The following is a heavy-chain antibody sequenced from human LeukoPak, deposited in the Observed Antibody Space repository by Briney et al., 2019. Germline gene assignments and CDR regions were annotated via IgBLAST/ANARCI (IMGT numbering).Heavy chain of an antibody. CDR2: IHYSGST. D-gene: IGHD3-3*01. V-gene: IGHV4-61*08. CDR1: GVYISSGGHY. Sequence: SETLSLTCTVSGVYISSGGHYWSWIRQPPGKGLEWIGYIHYSGSTKYNPSLKSRVTISVDTSKNQFSLNLSSVTAADTAVYYCARDLGYYDFWTGYYRVNRDWYFDLWGRGTLVTVSS. CDR3: ARDLGYYDFWTGYYRVNRDWYFDL. J-gene: IGHJ2*01.